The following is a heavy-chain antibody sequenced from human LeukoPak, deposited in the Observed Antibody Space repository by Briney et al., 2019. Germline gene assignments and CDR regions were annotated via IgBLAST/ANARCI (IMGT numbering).Heavy chain of an antibody. D-gene: IGHD2-21*02. V-gene: IGHV4-59*01. CDR2: IYYSGST. J-gene: IGHJ4*02. CDR1: GGSISSYY. Sequence: SETLSLTCTVSGGSISSYYWSWIRQPPGKGLEWIGYIYYSGSTNYNPSLKSRVTISVDTSKNQFSLKPSSVTAADTAVYYCARGLTAISLYFDYWGQGTLVTVSS. CDR3: ARGLTAISLYFDY.